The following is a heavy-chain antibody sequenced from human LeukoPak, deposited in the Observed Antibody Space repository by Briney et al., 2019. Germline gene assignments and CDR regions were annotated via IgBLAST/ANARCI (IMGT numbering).Heavy chain of an antibody. J-gene: IGHJ4*02. V-gene: IGHV4-59*01. Sequence: PSETLSLTCTVSGGSISSYYWSWIRQPPGKGLEWIGYIYYSGSTNYNPSLKSRVTISVDTSKNQFSLKLSSVTAADTAVYYCARGYYDSSGYSDYWGQGTLVTVSS. D-gene: IGHD3-22*01. CDR1: GGSISSYY. CDR3: ARGYYDSSGYSDY. CDR2: IYYSGST.